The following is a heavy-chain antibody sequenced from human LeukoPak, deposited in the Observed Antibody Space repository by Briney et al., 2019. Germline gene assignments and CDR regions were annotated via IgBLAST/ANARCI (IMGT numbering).Heavy chain of an antibody. J-gene: IGHJ4*02. Sequence: SQTLSFTCAISGDSVSTDSAAWNWIRQSPSRGLEWLGRTYYRAKWYIGYAVSVQSRITINPDTSKNQFSLQLNSVTPEDTAVYFCARETINYFDYWGQGALVTVSS. D-gene: IGHD4/OR15-4a*01. CDR3: ARETINYFDY. CDR1: GDSVSTDSAA. CDR2: TYYRAKWYI. V-gene: IGHV6-1*01.